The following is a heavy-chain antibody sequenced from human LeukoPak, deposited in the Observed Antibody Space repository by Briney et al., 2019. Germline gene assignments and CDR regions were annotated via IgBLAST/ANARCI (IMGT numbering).Heavy chain of an antibody. D-gene: IGHD6-13*01. J-gene: IGHJ5*02. CDR3: ARGCSAGTPHNWFDP. Sequence: SETLSLTCTVSGGSIGTYYWTWLRQPPGKALEWIGFVYYNGITKYNPSLKSRVTISVDTSKNQFSLKLSSVTAADTAVYYCARGCSAGTPHNWFDPWGQGTLVTVSS. CDR1: GGSIGTYY. V-gene: IGHV4-59*01. CDR2: VYYNGIT.